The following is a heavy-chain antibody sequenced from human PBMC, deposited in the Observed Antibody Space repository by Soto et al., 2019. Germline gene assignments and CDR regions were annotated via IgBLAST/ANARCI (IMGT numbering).Heavy chain of an antibody. CDR2: IKQDGSER. V-gene: IGHV3-7*01. J-gene: IGHJ4*02. D-gene: IGHD6-13*01. CDR3: ARERQQLAGPFDS. Sequence: GSLRLSCAASGFTISKYWMSWVRQAPGKGLEWVANIKQDGSERYSVDSVKGRFTISRDNAKNSLYLQMSSLRAEDTALYYCARERQQLAGPFDSWGQGTLVTVSS. CDR1: GFTISKYW.